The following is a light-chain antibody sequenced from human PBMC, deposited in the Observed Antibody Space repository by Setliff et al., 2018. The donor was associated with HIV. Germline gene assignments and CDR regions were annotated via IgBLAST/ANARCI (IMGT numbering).Light chain of an antibody. CDR2: EVD. CDR1: FSDVGNYNL. V-gene: IGLV2-23*02. Sequence: QSVLTQPASVPGSPGQSITISCTGTFSDVGNYNLVSWYQHYPGKAPKLIIYEVDKRPSGVSNRFSGSKSGNAASLTISGLQAEDEADYHCCSYAGESTFVFGGGTKVT. CDR3: CSYAGESTFV. J-gene: IGLJ2*01.